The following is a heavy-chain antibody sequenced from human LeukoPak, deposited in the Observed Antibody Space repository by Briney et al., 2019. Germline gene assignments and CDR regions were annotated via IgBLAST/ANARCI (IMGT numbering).Heavy chain of an antibody. V-gene: IGHV1-2*02. D-gene: IGHD6-13*01. CDR3: ARGVVAAAGSWFDP. CDR1: GGTFSSYA. Sequence: ASVKVSCKASGGTFSSYAISWVRQAPGQGLEWMGWINPNRGGTNYAQKFQGRVTMTRDTSISTAYMELSRLRSDDTAVYYCARGVVAAAGSWFDPWGQGTLVTVSS. CDR2: INPNRGGT. J-gene: IGHJ5*02.